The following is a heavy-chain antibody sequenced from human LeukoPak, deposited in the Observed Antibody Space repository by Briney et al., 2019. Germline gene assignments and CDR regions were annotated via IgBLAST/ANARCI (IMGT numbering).Heavy chain of an antibody. J-gene: IGHJ4*02. CDR3: AKSCSGGSCYPDY. V-gene: IGHV3-30*02. CDR1: GFTFSSYS. D-gene: IGHD2-15*01. Sequence: GGSLRLSCAASGFTFSSYSMNWVRQAPGKGLEWVAFIRDDGTNKNFADSVKGRFTISRDNSKNTLYLQMNSLRPEDTAVYYCAKSCSGGSCYPDYWGQGTLVTVSS. CDR2: IRDDGTNK.